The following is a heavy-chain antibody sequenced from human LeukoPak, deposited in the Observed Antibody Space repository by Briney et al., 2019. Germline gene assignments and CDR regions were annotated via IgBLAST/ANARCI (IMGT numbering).Heavy chain of an antibody. CDR1: GFRFSSHA. CDR3: AKYYYDSTRQGMDV. J-gene: IGHJ6*02. V-gene: IGHV3-23*01. D-gene: IGHD3-22*01. Sequence: GGSLSLSCAASGFRFSSHAMSWVRQAPGKGLEWVSAIVGSGDSTYYADSVKGRFTISRDNSKNTLDLQMNSLTAEDTALYFCAKYYYDSTRQGMDVSGQGTTVKVS. CDR2: IVGSGDST.